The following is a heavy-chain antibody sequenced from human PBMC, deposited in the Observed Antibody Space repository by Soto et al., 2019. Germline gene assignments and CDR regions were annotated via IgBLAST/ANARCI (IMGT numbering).Heavy chain of an antibody. CDR1: GGTFSSYA. Sequence: SVKVSCKASGGTFSSYAISWVRQAPGQGLEWMGGIIPIFGTANYAQKFQGRVTITADESTSTAYMELSSLRSEDTAVYYCARDSGDYSEYYYYYGMDVWGQGTTVTVSS. J-gene: IGHJ6*02. V-gene: IGHV1-69*13. D-gene: IGHD4-17*01. CDR3: ARDSGDYSEYYYYYGMDV. CDR2: IIPIFGTA.